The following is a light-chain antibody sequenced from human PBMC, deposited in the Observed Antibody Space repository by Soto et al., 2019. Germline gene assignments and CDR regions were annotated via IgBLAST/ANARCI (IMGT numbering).Light chain of an antibody. V-gene: IGKV3-20*01. CDR3: QQYTNWPLNT. CDR2: GAS. CDR1: QSVNSSY. Sequence: IILTQSPGTLSLSPGERATLSFRASQSVNSSYLAWYQQKPGQAPRVLIYGASMRAAGIPARFSGSGSGTAFTLTINSLQPEDFALYTCQQYTNWPLNTFGQGTRLEIK. J-gene: IGKJ5*01.